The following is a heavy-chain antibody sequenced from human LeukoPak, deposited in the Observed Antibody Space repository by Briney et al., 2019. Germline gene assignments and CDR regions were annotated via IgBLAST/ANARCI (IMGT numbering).Heavy chain of an antibody. V-gene: IGHV4-59*01. CDR1: GGSISSYY. J-gene: IGHJ4*02. CDR2: IYYSGST. Sequence: KSSETLSLTCTVSGGSISSYYWSWIRQPPGKGLEWIGYIYYSGSTNYNPSLKSRVTISVDTSKNQFSLKLSSVTAADTAVYYCAREHTYSSGWSRGYFDYWGQGTLVTVSS. CDR3: AREHTYSSGWSRGYFDY. D-gene: IGHD6-19*01.